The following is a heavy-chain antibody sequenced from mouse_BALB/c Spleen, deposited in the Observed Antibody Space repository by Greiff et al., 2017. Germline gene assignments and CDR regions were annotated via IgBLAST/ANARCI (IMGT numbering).Heavy chain of an antibody. CDR3: AREGDGYYAMAY. Sequence: EVQLVESGGGLVQPGGSRKLSCAASGFTFSSFGMHWVRQAPEKGLEWVAYISSGSSTIYYADTVKGRFTISRDNPKNTLFLQMTSLRSEDTAMYYCAREGDGYYAMAYWGQGTSVTVSS. J-gene: IGHJ4*01. CDR1: GFTFSSFG. V-gene: IGHV5-17*02. CDR2: ISSGSSTI.